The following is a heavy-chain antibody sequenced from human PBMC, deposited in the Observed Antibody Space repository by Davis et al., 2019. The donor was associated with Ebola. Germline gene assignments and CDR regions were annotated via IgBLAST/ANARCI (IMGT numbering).Heavy chain of an antibody. J-gene: IGHJ4*02. D-gene: IGHD1-1*01. CDR2: TYYTSKWYN. CDR3: ARGWLRTKFDY. Sequence: HSQTLSLTCAISGDSVSGNSGAWTWISQSPSRGLEWLGRTYYTSKWYNDYAVSVKSRITISPDTSKNQFSLHLNSVTPEDTAVYFCARGWLRTKFDYWGQGTQVTVSS. V-gene: IGHV6-1*01. CDR1: GDSVSGNSGA.